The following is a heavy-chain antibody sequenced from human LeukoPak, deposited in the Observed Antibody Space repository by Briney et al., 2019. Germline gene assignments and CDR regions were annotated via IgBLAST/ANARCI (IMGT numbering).Heavy chain of an antibody. CDR2: IYYSGST. CDR3: ARRTSSYYYYYYMDV. J-gene: IGHJ6*03. V-gene: IGHV4-59*08. CDR1: GGSISSYY. Sequence: PSGTLSLTCTVSGGSISSYYWSWIRQPPGKGLEWIGYIYYSGSTNYNPSLKSRVTISVDTSKNQFSLKLNSVTAADTAVYYCARRTSSYYYYYYMDVWGKGTTVTVSS. D-gene: IGHD2-2*01.